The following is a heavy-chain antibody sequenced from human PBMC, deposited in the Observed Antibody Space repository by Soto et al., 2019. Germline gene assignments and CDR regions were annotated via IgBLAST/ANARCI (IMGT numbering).Heavy chain of an antibody. CDR3: ARGGRVSRSWYEDGAGY. J-gene: IGHJ4*02. D-gene: IGHD6-13*01. Sequence: ASVKVSCKASGYTFTSYDINWVRQATGQGLEWMGWMNPNSGNTGYAQKFQGRVTMTRNTSISTAYMELSSLRSEDTAVYCCARGGRVSRSWYEDGAGYWGQGTLVTVSS. CDR2: MNPNSGNT. V-gene: IGHV1-8*01. CDR1: GYTFTSYD.